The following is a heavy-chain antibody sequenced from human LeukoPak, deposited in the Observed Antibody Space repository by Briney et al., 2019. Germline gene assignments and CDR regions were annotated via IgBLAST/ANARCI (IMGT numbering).Heavy chain of an antibody. CDR2: ISSSSSYI. Sequence: GGSLRLSCAASGFTFSSYSMNWVRQAPGKGLEWVASISSSSSYIYYADSVKGRFTISRDNAKNSLYLQMNSLRAEDTAVYYCAREVYSYGLDDYWGQGTLVTVSS. V-gene: IGHV3-21*01. CDR3: AREVYSYGLDDY. CDR1: GFTFSSYS. J-gene: IGHJ4*02. D-gene: IGHD5-18*01.